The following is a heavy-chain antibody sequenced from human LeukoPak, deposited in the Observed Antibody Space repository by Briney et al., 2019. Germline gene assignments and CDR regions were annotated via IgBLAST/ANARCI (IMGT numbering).Heavy chain of an antibody. CDR3: ARDSCSGGSCYITYYFDY. Sequence: GGSLRLSCAASGFTFSSSWMHWVRQAPGEGLAWVSRMNSDGSTTNYADSVQGRFTISRDNARNTLFLQMNSLRAEDTAVYYCARDSCSGGSCYITYYFDYWGQGTLVTVSS. CDR2: MNSDGSTT. V-gene: IGHV3-74*01. CDR1: GFTFSSSW. J-gene: IGHJ4*02. D-gene: IGHD2-15*01.